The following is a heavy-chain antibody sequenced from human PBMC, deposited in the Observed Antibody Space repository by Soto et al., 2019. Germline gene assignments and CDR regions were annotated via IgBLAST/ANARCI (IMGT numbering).Heavy chain of an antibody. J-gene: IGHJ4*02. Sequence: VQLQESGPGLVKPSQTLSLTCTVSGGSISSGGYFWSWIRQHPVKGLEWIGNIYYSGRTYYNPSLESRVAISVDTSKNQFTLKVSSVTDADTARYYCARFAKEENPKVESWYAFDFWGQGTLVTVSS. V-gene: IGHV4-31*03. CDR2: IYYSGRT. D-gene: IGHD6-13*01. CDR3: ARFAKEENPKVESWYAFDF. CDR1: GGSISSGGYF.